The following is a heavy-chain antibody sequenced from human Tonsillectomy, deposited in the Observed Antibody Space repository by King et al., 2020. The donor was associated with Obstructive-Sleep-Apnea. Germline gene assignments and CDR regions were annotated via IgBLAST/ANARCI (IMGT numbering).Heavy chain of an antibody. J-gene: IGHJ4*02. CDR3: ARLEVTEVALY. CDR1: GYSSTSYR. Sequence: QLVQSGAEVKKPGESLRISCKGSGYSSTSYRISWVRQMPGKGLEWMGRIDPRDSYINYSPSFQGHVTISADKSITTAYLHWTSLKASDTAIYYCARLEVTEVALYWGQGTLVTVSS. V-gene: IGHV5-10-1*03. CDR2: IDPRDSYI.